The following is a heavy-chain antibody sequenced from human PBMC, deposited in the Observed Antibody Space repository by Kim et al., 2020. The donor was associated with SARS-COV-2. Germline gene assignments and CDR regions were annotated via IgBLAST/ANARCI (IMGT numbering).Heavy chain of an antibody. J-gene: IGHJ6*02. D-gene: IGHD7-27*01. V-gene: IGHV3-15*01. CDR3: TTANGPNHYYGMDV. Sequence: AEPVTGRCTISRDHAKNALYLQMNSLNTEDTAVYYCTTANGPNHYYGMDVWGQGTTVTVSS.